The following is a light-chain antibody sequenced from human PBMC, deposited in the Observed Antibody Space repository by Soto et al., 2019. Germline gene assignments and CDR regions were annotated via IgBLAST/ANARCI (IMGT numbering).Light chain of an antibody. CDR3: QQDGSSPPWT. CDR2: GAS. V-gene: IGKV3-20*01. Sequence: EIVLTQSPGTLSLSPGERATLSCRASQSVSSSYLAWYQQKPGQAPRLLIYGASSRATGIPDRFSGSGSGTDFTLTISRQEPEDYAVYYCQQDGSSPPWTFGQGTKVEIK. J-gene: IGKJ1*01. CDR1: QSVSSSY.